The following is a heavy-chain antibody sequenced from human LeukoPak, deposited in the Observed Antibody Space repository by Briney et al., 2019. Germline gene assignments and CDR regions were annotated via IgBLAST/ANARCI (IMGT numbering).Heavy chain of an antibody. CDR3: VRRSPLGGFLDS. D-gene: IGHD7-27*01. Sequence: GGSLRLSCAASGFTFSSYWMHWVRHAPGKGLLWVSRFYTDETTTAYTDSVKGRFTISRDNAKNTLYLQMNSLRAEDTAVYYCVRRSPLGGFLDSWGQGTLVTVSS. J-gene: IGHJ4*02. V-gene: IGHV3-74*01. CDR1: GFTFSSYW. CDR2: FYTDETTT.